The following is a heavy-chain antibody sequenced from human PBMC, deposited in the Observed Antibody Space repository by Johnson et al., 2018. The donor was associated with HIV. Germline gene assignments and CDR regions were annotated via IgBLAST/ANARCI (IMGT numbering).Heavy chain of an antibody. V-gene: IGHV3-66*01. CDR3: ASKIVVVPGGVGTFDI. Sequence: VQLVESGGGLVQPGGSLRLSCAASGFTFSSYDMTWVRQAPGKGLEWVSVIYSGGSTYYADSVKGRFTISRDNSKNTLYLQMNSLRAEDTAVYYCASKIVVVPGGVGTFDIWGQGTMVTVSS. J-gene: IGHJ3*02. CDR1: GFTFSSYD. CDR2: IYSGGST. D-gene: IGHD3-22*01.